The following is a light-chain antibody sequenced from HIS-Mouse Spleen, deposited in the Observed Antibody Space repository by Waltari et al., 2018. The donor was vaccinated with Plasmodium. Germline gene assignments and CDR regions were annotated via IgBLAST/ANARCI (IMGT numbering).Light chain of an antibody. Sequence: SYELTQPPSVSVSTGHTARITCSGDALPKKYATWYQQKSGQAPVLVIYEDSKRPSGIPERFSGSSSGTMATLTISGAQVEDEADYYCYSTDSSGNHRVFGGGTKLTVL. J-gene: IGLJ3*02. CDR3: YSTDSSGNHRV. V-gene: IGLV3-10*01. CDR2: EDS. CDR1: ALPKKY.